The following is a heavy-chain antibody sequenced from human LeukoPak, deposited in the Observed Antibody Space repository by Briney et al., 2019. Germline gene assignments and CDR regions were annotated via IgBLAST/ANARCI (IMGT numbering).Heavy chain of an antibody. J-gene: IGHJ4*02. CDR3: ARDRAVAGFRFDY. CDR1: GYTFTGYY. CDR2: INPSGGIT. D-gene: IGHD6-19*01. Sequence: ASVKVSCKASGYTFTGYYMHWVRQAPGQGLEWMGVINPSGGITSYTQKFQGRVTMTRDTSTNTVYMELSSLRSEDTAVYYCARDRAVAGFRFDYWGQGTLVTVSS. V-gene: IGHV1-46*01.